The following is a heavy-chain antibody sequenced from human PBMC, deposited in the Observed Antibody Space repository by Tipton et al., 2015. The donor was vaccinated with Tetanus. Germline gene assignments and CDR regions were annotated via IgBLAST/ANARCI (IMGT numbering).Heavy chain of an antibody. CDR1: GDSISSSY. CDR2: IYIPESAK. CDR3: ARVANRSRRRGYDL. V-gene: IGHV4-4*08. J-gene: IGHJ3*01. Sequence: TLSLTCTVSGDSISSSYWSWIRQPPGKGLEWIGYIYIPESAKNYNPSLQSRVTISIDTSKGQVSMKLTAVTAADTAVYYCARVANRSRRRGYDLWGQGKMVIVSS. D-gene: IGHD3-16*01.